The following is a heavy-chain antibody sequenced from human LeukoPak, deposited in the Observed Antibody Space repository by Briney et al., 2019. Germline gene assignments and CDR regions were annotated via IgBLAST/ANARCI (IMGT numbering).Heavy chain of an antibody. Sequence: SETLSLTCAVYGGSFSGYYWSWIRQPPGKGLEWIGEINHSGSTNYNPSLKSRVTISVDTSKNQFSLKLSSVTAADTAVYYCARGNYDYVWGSYRRSRKFDYWGQGTPVTVSS. CDR2: INHSGST. CDR1: GGSFSGYY. CDR3: ARGNYDYVWGSYRRSRKFDY. J-gene: IGHJ4*02. V-gene: IGHV4-34*01. D-gene: IGHD3-16*02.